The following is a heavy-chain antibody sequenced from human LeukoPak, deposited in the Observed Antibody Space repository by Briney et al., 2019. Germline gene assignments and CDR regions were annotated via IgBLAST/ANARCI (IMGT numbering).Heavy chain of an antibody. CDR3: ATTNGPLSSGWYGVDY. CDR2: ISAYNGNT. J-gene: IGHJ4*02. D-gene: IGHD6-19*01. CDR1: GYTFTSYG. Sequence: ASVTVSCKPSGYTFTSYGISWVRQAPGQGLEWMGWISAYNGNTNYAQKLQGRVTMTTDTSTSTAYMELRSLRSDDTAVYYCATTNGPLSSGWYGVDYWGQETLVTVSS. V-gene: IGHV1-18*04.